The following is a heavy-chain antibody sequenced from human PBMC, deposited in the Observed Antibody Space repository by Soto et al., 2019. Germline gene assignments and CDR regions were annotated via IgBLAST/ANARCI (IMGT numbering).Heavy chain of an antibody. Sequence: SETLSLTCAVSGSSINSGDFWGWIRQPPGKGLEWIGSVFHSGTTYYNPSLRSRVTISVDMSKNQFSLNLRSVTAADTAVYYCARDPHYYYNVDYVDPWGQGTLVTVSS. D-gene: IGHD3-22*01. J-gene: IGHJ5*02. CDR2: VFHSGTT. CDR1: GSSINSGDF. CDR3: ARDPHYYYNVDYVDP. V-gene: IGHV4-38-2*01.